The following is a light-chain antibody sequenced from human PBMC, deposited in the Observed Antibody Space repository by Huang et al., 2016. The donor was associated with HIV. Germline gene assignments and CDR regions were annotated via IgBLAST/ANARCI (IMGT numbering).Light chain of an antibody. CDR2: GAS. CDR1: QSVNTN. Sequence: EIVMTQSPGTVSVSPGERATLSCRTSQSVNTNLAWFQQNHGQAPRLLVHGASTRAKGIPDRFSGSGSRTEFTLTIASLQSEDFALYYCHQYNNWPWTFGQGTKVEI. CDR3: HQYNNWPWT. J-gene: IGKJ1*01. V-gene: IGKV3-15*01.